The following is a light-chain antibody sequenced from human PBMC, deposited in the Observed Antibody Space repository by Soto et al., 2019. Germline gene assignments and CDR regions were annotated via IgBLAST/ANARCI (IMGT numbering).Light chain of an antibody. Sequence: EIVLTQSPATLSLSPGERATLSCRASQSVTSYLAWYQQKLGQAPRLLIYGASNRATGTPARFSGSGSGTDFTLTISSLEPEDFAVYYCQQRYNWPRTFGQGTKVDIK. CDR1: QSVTSY. J-gene: IGKJ1*01. CDR2: GAS. V-gene: IGKV3-11*01. CDR3: QQRYNWPRT.